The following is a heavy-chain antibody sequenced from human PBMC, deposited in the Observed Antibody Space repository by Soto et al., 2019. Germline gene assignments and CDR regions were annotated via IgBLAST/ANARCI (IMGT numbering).Heavy chain of an antibody. Sequence: EVQLLESGGGLVQPGGSLRLSCAASGFTFSSYAMSWVRQAPGKGLEWVSAISGSGGSTYYADSVKGRFTISRDNSKNPLYLQMNSLRAEDTAVYYCAGTIWFGEFHYYYGMDVWGQGTTVTVSS. J-gene: IGHJ6*02. CDR3: AGTIWFGEFHYYYGMDV. CDR1: GFTFSSYA. D-gene: IGHD3-10*01. CDR2: ISGSGGST. V-gene: IGHV3-23*01.